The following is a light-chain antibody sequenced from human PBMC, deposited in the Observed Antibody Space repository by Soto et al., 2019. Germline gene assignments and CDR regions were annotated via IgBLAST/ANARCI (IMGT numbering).Light chain of an antibody. CDR1: SSNIGSNY. CDR3: AAGDDSLSGYV. Sequence: QSALTQPPSASGTPGQRVTISCSGSSSNIGSNYVYWYQQLPGTAPKLLIYRNNQRPSGVPDRSSGSKSGTSASLAISGLRSEDEADYNGAAGDDSLSGYVFGTGTKVTVL. J-gene: IGLJ1*01. V-gene: IGLV1-47*01. CDR2: RNN.